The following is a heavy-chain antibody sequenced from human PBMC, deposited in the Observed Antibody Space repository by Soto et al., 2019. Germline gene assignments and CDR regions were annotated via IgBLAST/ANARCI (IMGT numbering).Heavy chain of an antibody. D-gene: IGHD4-17*01. J-gene: IGHJ2*01. CDR1: GYSISSGYY. V-gene: IGHV4-38-2*01. CDR2: IYHSGST. Sequence: SETLSLTCAVSGYSISSGYYWGWIRQPPGKGLEWIGSIYHSGSTYYNPSLKSRVTISVDTSKNQFSLKLSSVTAADTAVYYCARAPPADGDYHWYFDLWGRGTLVTVSS. CDR3: ARAPPADGDYHWYFDL.